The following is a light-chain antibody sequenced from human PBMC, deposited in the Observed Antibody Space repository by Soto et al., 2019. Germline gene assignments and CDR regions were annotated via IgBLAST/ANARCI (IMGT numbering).Light chain of an antibody. Sequence: EIVMTQSPATLSVSPGERVTLSCRASQSVSGNLAWYQQKPGQAPRLLIYGASTRATGIPARFSGSGSGAEFTLTISSLQSEDSAVYFCQQYNNWLTFGGGTRVEIK. CDR2: GAS. V-gene: IGKV3-15*01. CDR1: QSVSGN. CDR3: QQYNNWLT. J-gene: IGKJ4*01.